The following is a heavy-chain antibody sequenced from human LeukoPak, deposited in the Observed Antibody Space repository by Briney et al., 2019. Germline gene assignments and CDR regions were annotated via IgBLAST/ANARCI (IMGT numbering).Heavy chain of an antibody. V-gene: IGHV1-69*04. CDR3: ARDSHYDFWSGYYSYYYGMDV. D-gene: IGHD3-3*01. J-gene: IGHJ6*02. Sequence: SVKVSFKASGGTFSSYAISWVRQAPGQGLEWMGRIIPIFGIANYAQKFQGRVTITADKSTSTAYMELSSLRSEDTAVYYCARDSHYDFWSGYYSYYYGMDVWGQGTTVTVSS. CDR2: IIPIFGIA. CDR1: GGTFSSYA.